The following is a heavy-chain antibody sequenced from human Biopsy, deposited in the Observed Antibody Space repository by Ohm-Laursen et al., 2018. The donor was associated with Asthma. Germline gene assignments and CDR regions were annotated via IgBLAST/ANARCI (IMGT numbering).Heavy chain of an antibody. Sequence: SLRLSCTASGFTFRSYAMHWVRQAPGKGLEWVAVIWYDGGNKYYADSVKGRFIISRDNSKNTLYLQMNSLRAEDTAVYYCARDIVATMVGYYYYGMDVWGQGTTVTVSS. CDR1: GFTFRSYA. V-gene: IGHV3-33*08. CDR2: IWYDGGNK. J-gene: IGHJ6*02. D-gene: IGHD5-12*01. CDR3: ARDIVATMVGYYYYGMDV.